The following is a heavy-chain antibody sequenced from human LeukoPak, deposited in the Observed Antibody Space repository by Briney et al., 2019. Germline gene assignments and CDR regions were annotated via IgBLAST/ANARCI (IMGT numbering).Heavy chain of an antibody. CDR3: VKDFGRVRGTPDS. J-gene: IGHJ4*02. CDR2: ISGSGNGGSI. D-gene: IGHD2/OR15-2a*01. Sequence: GGSLRLSCSASGFVFSFYTMYWVRQAPGKGPEYVSTISGSGNGGSIYYADSVKGRFTISRDDSKSIVYLQMNGLRSEDTAVYYCVKDFGRVRGTPDSWGQGTLVTVSS. V-gene: IGHV3-64D*06. CDR1: GFVFSFYT.